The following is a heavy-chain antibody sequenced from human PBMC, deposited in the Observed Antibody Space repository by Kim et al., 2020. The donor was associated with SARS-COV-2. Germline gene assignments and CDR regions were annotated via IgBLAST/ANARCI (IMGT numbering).Heavy chain of an antibody. D-gene: IGHD6-19*01. CDR3: AKERSSGWQPKYYLDL. J-gene: IGHJ4*02. CDR1: GFTFDDYA. V-gene: IGHV3-9*01. CDR2: ISWNSGSI. Sequence: GGSLRLSCAASGFTFDDYAMHWVRQAPGKGLEWVSGISWNSGSIGYADSVKGRFTISRDNAKNSPYLQMHSLRAEDTALYYCAKERSSGWQPKYYLDLWGQGTLVTVSS.